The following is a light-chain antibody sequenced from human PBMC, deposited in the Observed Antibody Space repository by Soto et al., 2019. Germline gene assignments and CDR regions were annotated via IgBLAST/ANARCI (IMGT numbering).Light chain of an antibody. CDR1: QSVSSY. CDR3: QQRINLPPT. Sequence: IVLTQSPVTLSLSPGERATLSCRASQSVSSYLGWYQQKPGQAPRLLIYDASNRATGIPARFSGSGSGTDFTRTISSLESEDVAFYYCQQRINLPPTFGGGTKVEIK. V-gene: IGKV3-11*01. CDR2: DAS. J-gene: IGKJ4*01.